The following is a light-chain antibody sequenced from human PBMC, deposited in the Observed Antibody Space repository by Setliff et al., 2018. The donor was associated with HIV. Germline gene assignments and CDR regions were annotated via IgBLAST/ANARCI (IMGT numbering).Light chain of an antibody. Sequence: QSALTQPPSVSGAPGQRVTISCTGSSSNIGATYDVHWYQRLPGTAPKLLIYGNTNRPSGVPDRFSGSKSGTSASLAITGLQAEDEAEYYCQSYDSSLSGYVFGTGTKVTV. CDR1: SSNIGATYD. CDR2: GNT. V-gene: IGLV1-40*01. CDR3: QSYDSSLSGYV. J-gene: IGLJ1*01.